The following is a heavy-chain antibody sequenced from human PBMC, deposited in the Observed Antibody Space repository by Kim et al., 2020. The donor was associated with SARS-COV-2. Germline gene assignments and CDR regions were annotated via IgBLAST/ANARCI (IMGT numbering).Heavy chain of an antibody. CDR3: ASALGH. CDR2: TSGHT. Sequence: TSGHTNYNPSLQSRVTMSVDMSKNQCSLKLSSVTAADTAVYYCASALGHWGQGTLVTVSS. D-gene: IGHD3-16*02. J-gene: IGHJ4*02. V-gene: IGHV4-4*07.